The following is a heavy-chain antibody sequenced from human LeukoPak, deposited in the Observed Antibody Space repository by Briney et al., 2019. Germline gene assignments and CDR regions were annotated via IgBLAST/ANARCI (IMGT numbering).Heavy chain of an antibody. J-gene: IGHJ4*02. CDR1: GFSFSSYW. CDR3: ARVSFCPRCHFDY. D-gene: IGHD2/OR15-2a*01. V-gene: IGHV3-74*03. Sequence: AGGSLRLSCAASGFSFSSYWMHWVRQAPGKGLVWVARISPDGSSALSADSVRGRFTISRDNADNTLYLQLTSLRAEDTAVYYCARVSFCPRCHFDYWGQGTLVTVSS. CDR2: ISPDGSSA.